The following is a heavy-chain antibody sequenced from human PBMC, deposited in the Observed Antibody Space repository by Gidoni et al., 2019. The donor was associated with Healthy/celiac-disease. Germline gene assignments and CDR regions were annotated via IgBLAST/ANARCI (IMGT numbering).Heavy chain of an antibody. CDR2: ISWEGGRT. V-gene: IGHV3-43D*04. CDR1: GFTFDDYA. D-gene: IGHD6-13*01. Sequence: EVQLVASGVVVLQPGGSLSLFCAASGFTFDDYAMHCVRHAPGKGLEWVSLISWEGGRTDDAESGKGRFTNARENSKNARELQMNSRRAEETDLYYCAKDRIGYSSRGLFDYWGQGTLVTVSS. CDR3: AKDRIGYSSRGLFDY. J-gene: IGHJ4*02.